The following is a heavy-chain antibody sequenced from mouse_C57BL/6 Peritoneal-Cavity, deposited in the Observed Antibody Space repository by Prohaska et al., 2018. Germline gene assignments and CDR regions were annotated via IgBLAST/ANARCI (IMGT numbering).Heavy chain of an antibody. CDR2: IFPGSSST. V-gene: IGHV1-9*01. CDR3: TRGSYSYYAMDY. D-gene: IGHD1-1*01. CDR1: GYTFTGYW. Sequence: QVQLKQSGAELMKPGDSVKLNCKGTGYTFTGYWIEGVKQRPGHVLEWIGEIFPGSSSTNYNQKIKGKATFTADTDTSTAYMQLSSLTTGDSAIYYCTRGSYSYYAMDYWGQGTSVTVSS. J-gene: IGHJ4*01.